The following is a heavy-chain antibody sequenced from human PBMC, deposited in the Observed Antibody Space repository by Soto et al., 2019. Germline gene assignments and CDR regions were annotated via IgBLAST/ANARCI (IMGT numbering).Heavy chain of an antibody. Sequence: ASVKVSCKASGYTFTNNDINWVRQAPGQGLEWIGWMNTNTNTTDSAEVFEGRVPLTWDPSISTAYMQLNSLKIGDTAVYYGAREVVETSSLWLDPWGQGTLVTVSS. CDR3: AREVVETSSLWLDP. CDR2: MNTNTNTT. J-gene: IGHJ5*02. D-gene: IGHD6-6*01. V-gene: IGHV1-8*01. CDR1: GYTFTNND.